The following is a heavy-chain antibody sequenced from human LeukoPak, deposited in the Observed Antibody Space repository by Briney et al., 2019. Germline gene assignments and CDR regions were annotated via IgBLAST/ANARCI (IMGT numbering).Heavy chain of an antibody. CDR2: ISYDGSNK. D-gene: IGHD3-9*01. V-gene: IGHV3-30*04. J-gene: IGHJ6*04. CDR1: GFTFSSYA. CDR3: ARDQGILTGDYYYGMDV. Sequence: GRSLRLSCAASGFTFSSYAMHWVRQAPGKGLEWVAVISYDGSNKYYADSVKGRFTISRDNSKNTLYLQMNSLRAEDMAVYYCARDQGILTGDYYYGMDVWGKGTTVTVSS.